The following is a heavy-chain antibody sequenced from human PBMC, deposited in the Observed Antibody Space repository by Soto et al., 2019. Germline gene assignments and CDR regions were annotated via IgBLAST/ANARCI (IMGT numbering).Heavy chain of an antibody. CDR1: GFTFNNAW. D-gene: IGHD2-8*01. CDR2: IKSKTDGETT. Sequence: EVQLVESGGDLVKPGGSLRLSCAASGFTFNNAWMSWVRQAPGKGLEWVARIKSKTDGETTTYAAPVKGRFTISREDSKDTLYLQMNSLNPEDTAVYYCTTNGDYYYYYMDVWGKGTTVAVSS. CDR3: TTNGDYYYYYMDV. V-gene: IGHV3-15*01. J-gene: IGHJ6*03.